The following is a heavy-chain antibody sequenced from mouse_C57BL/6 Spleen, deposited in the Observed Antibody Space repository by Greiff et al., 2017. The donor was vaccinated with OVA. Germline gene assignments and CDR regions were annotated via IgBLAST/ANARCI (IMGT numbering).Heavy chain of an antibody. V-gene: IGHV1-64*01. D-gene: IGHD1-1*01. J-gene: IGHJ2*01. CDR2: IHPNSGST. CDR3: ARSRGSSSFDY. CDR1: GYTFTSYW. Sequence: QVHVKQPGAELVKPGASVKLSCKASGYTFTSYWMHWVKQRPGQGLEWIGMIHPNSGSTNYNEKFKSKATLTVDKSSSTAYMQLSSLTSEDSAVYYCARSRGSSSFDYWGQGTTLTVSS.